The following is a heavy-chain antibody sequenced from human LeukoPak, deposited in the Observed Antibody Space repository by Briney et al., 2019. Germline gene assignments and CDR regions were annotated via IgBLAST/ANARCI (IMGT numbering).Heavy chain of an antibody. D-gene: IGHD4-11*01. Sequence: SETLSLTCTVSGGSISGGGFYWTWIRQPPGKGLEWIAYSHHSGTTYYNSSLKSRATMSVDRSKNQFSLNLSSLTVADTAVYYCARISNYLDPWGQGTLVIVSS. CDR3: ARISNYLDP. CDR2: SHHSGTT. V-gene: IGHV4-30-2*01. J-gene: IGHJ5*02. CDR1: GGSISGGGFY.